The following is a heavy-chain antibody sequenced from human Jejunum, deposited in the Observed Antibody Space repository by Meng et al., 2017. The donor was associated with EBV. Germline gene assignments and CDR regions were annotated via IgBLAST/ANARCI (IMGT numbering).Heavy chain of an antibody. CDR3: ARDYGYGGATTFGLDF. Sequence: QVQLVQSGAAVKKPGASVKVSCKASGYTFTGYYIHWVRQAPGQGLEWMGRISPNNGGTDYAQNFQGRVTVTRDTSISTAYMELSSLRSDDTAVYFCARDYGYGGATTFGLDFWGQGALGTVAS. CDR2: ISPNNGGT. D-gene: IGHD5-12*01. CDR1: GYTFTGYY. J-gene: IGHJ4*02. V-gene: IGHV1-2*06.